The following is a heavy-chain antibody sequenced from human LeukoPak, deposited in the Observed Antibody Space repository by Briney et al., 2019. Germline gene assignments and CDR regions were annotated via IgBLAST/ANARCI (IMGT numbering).Heavy chain of an antibody. CDR2: IYYSGTT. CDR3: ATNTGTVFDY. Sequence: PSETLSLTCTVSGGSISTSYYWAWIRQPPGKGLEWIASIYYSGTTFYNPSLKSRVTISAETSENQFSLKLISVTAADTAVYYCATNTGTVFDYWGQGALVTVSS. CDR1: GGSISTSYY. D-gene: IGHD7-27*01. J-gene: IGHJ4*02. V-gene: IGHV4-39*07.